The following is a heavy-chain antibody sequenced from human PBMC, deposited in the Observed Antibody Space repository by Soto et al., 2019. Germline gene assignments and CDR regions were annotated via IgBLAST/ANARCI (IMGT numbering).Heavy chain of an antibody. Sequence: QVQLQESGPGLVEPSGTLSLTCAVSGASIGTNNWWSWVHQPPGKGLEWIGEVNHSGTTNCNPSLKSRVTISIDKSKNQFSLTLTSMTAADTALYYCAVPGRGDFDYWSQGTLVTVSS. CDR2: VNHSGTT. J-gene: IGHJ4*02. V-gene: IGHV4-4*02. CDR3: AVPGRGDFDY. CDR1: GASIGTNNW. D-gene: IGHD5-12*01.